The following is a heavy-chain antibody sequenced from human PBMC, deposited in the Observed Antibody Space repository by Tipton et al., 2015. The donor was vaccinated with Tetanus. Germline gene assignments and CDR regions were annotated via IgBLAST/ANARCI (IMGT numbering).Heavy chain of an antibody. J-gene: IGHJ6*02. V-gene: IGHV1-69*01. CDR1: GGPFSSYV. CDR2: IIPIFGTA. Sequence: QLVQSGAEVKKPGSSVRVSCKSSGGPFSSYVIAWVRQAPGQGLEWMGGIIPIFGTAKYAQKFQGRVTITADESTSTAYMELSSLRSEDTAVYYCARKWDIVAVSAANYYGLDVWGQGTTVTVS. D-gene: IGHD2-2*01. CDR3: ARKWDIVAVSAANYYGLDV.